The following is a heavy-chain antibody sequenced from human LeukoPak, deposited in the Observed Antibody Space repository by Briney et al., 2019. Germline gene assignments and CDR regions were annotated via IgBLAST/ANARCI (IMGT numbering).Heavy chain of an antibody. CDR1: GYTLTELS. CDR2: FDPEDGET. V-gene: IGHV1-24*01. D-gene: IGHD2-15*01. J-gene: IGHJ4*02. CDR3: ATFETSGGYCSGGSCYIY. Sequence: GASVNVSCKVSGYTLTELSMHWVRQAPGKGLEWMGGFDPEDGETIYAQKFQGRVTMTEDTSTDTAYMELSSLRSEDTAVYYCATFETSGGYCSGGSCYIYWGQGTLVTVSS.